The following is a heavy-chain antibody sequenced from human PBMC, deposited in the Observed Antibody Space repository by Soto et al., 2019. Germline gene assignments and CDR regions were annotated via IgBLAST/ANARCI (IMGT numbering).Heavy chain of an antibody. J-gene: IGHJ6*02. CDR3: ARDIGWLFGYYCGMDV. Sequence: QVQLVQSGAEVKKPGASVKVSCKASGYTFTSYGISSVRQAPGQGLEWMGWISACNGNTNYAKKIQGRVTMTTDTSTTTAYMELRSLRSDATAAYYCARDIGWLFGYYCGMDVWGQGTTVTVSS. CDR1: GYTFTSYG. CDR2: ISACNGNT. D-gene: IGHD3-10*02. V-gene: IGHV1-18*01.